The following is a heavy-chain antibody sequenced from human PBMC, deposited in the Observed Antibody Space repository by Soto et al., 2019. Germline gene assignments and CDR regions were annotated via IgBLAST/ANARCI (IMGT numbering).Heavy chain of an antibody. CDR1: GDSISNYY. Sequence: QVQLQESGPGLVKPSETLSLTCTVSGDSISNYYWSWIRQPPGKGLEWIGYIYYSGSTNYNPSLTSRDTISVDTSKNQFSRKLSSVTAADTAVYYCARHLWVGSSWYLGAFDIWGQGTMVTVSP. D-gene: IGHD6-13*01. CDR3: ARHLWVGSSWYLGAFDI. J-gene: IGHJ3*02. CDR2: IYYSGST. V-gene: IGHV4-59*08.